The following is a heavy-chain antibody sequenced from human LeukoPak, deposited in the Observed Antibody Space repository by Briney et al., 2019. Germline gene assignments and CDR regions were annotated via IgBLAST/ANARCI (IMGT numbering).Heavy chain of an antibody. CDR2: ISSSSSTI. J-gene: IGHJ4*02. CDR3: AKGPILGY. CDR1: GFTFSSYA. V-gene: IGHV3-23*01. Sequence: GGSLRLSCAASGFTFSSYAMNWVRQAPGKGLEWVSYISSSSSTIYYADSVKGRFTISRDNSKNTLYLQMNSLRAEDTAVYYCAKGPILGYWGQGTLVTVSS. D-gene: IGHD2/OR15-2a*01.